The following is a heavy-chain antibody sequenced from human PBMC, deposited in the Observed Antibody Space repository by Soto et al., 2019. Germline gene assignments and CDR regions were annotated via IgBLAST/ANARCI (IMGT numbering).Heavy chain of an antibody. J-gene: IGHJ4*02. CDR2: IYSGGYT. CDR1: GFTVSNNY. V-gene: IGHV3-53*01. Sequence: EVQLVESGGGLIQPGGSLRLSCAVSGFTVSNNYMSWVRQAPGKGLEGVSVIYSGGYTAYGDSVKGRFTISRDNSKNTLYLQRNGLRAPDPAGYCGGTRGGGGGYWGQGTLVTVSS. CDR3: GTRGGGGGY. D-gene: IGHD3-16*01.